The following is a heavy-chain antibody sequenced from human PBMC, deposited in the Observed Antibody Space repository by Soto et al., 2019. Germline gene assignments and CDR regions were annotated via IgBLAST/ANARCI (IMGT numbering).Heavy chain of an antibody. D-gene: IGHD2-15*01. V-gene: IGHV3-9*01. CDR1: GFTFDDYA. CDR2: ISWNSGSI. CDR3: AKETSRSLGYFDL. J-gene: IGHJ2*01. Sequence: EVQLVESGGGLVQPGRSLRLSCAASGFTFDDYAMHWVRQAPGKGLEWVSGISWNSGSIGYADSVKGRFTISRDNAKNSLYLQMNSLIAEDTALYYCAKETSRSLGYFDLWGRGTLVTVSS.